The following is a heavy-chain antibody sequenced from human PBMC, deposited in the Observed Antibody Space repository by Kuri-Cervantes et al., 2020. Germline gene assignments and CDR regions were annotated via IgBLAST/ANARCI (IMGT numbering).Heavy chain of an antibody. CDR1: GYTFTGYY. J-gene: IGHJ4*02. CDR3: ARAPPVGATRVDY. V-gene: IGHV1-2*02. D-gene: IGHD1-26*01. Sequence: ASVKVSCKASGYTFTGYYMHWVRPAPGQGLEWMGWINPNSGGTNYAQKFQGRVTMTRDTSISTAYMELSRLRSDDTAVYYCARAPPVGATRVDYWGQGTLVTVSS. CDR2: INPNSGGT.